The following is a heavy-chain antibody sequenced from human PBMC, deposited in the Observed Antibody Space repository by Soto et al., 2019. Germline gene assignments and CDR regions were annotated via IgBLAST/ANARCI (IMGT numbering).Heavy chain of an antibody. V-gene: IGHV3-74*01. D-gene: IGHD2-15*01. CDR3: THCRGESCHGGYFGMDV. Sequence: PGGSLRLSCGGSGFTFRGYWMHWVRQSPGKGLVWVSRINSDGTTTAYADSVKGRFTISRDNSKNTLFLQMTSLRADDTAVYYCTHCRGESCHGGYFGMDVWGQGTTVT. CDR1: GFTFRGYW. CDR2: INSDGTTT. J-gene: IGHJ6*02.